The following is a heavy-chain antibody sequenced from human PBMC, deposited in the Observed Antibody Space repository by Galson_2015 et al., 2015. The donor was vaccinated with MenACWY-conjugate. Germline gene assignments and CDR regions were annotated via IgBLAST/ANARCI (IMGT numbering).Heavy chain of an antibody. D-gene: IGHD2-15*01. CDR1: GGSISSYY. V-gene: IGHV4-59*08. CDR3: ARGTVVVVAARVSYYYYGMDV. Sequence: ATLSLTCPVSGGSISSYYWSWLRPPPGKGLEWIGYIYYSGSTNYNPSLKSRVTISVDTSKNQFSLKLSSVTAADTAVYYCARGTVVVVAARVSYYYYGMDVWGQGTTVTVSS. CDR2: IYYSGST. J-gene: IGHJ6*02.